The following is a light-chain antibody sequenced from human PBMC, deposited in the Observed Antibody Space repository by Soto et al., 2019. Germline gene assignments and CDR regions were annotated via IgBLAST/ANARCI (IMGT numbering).Light chain of an antibody. CDR2: DVS. Sequence: QSALTQPRSVSGSPGQSVTISCTGTSSDVGGYNYVSWYQHHPGKAPKLMIYDVSNRPSGVPDRFSGSKSGNTASLTISGLQAEDEADYYCCSYAGRYTLRLFGGGTKLTVL. CDR1: SSDVGGYNY. V-gene: IGLV2-11*01. CDR3: CSYAGRYTLRL. J-gene: IGLJ3*02.